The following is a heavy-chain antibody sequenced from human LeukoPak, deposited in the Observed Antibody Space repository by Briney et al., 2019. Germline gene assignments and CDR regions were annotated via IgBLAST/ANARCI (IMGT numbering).Heavy chain of an antibody. V-gene: IGHV4-4*09. CDR2: IYTSGST. D-gene: IGHD1-1*01. Sequence: PSETLSLTCTVSGGSISSYYWSWIRQPPGKGLEWIGYIYTSGSTNYNPSLKSRVTISVDTSKNQFSLKLSSVTAADTAAYYCARSRYNWNDVPYYWGQGTLVTVSS. CDR1: GGSISSYY. J-gene: IGHJ4*02. CDR3: ARSRYNWNDVPYY.